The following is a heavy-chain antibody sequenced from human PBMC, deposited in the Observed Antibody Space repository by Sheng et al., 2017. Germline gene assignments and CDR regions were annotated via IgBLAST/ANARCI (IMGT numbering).Heavy chain of an antibody. V-gene: IGHV3-30*04. J-gene: IGHJ4*02. D-gene: IGHD3-16*01. Sequence: QVQLVESGGAVVQPGRSLRLSCAASGFTFPTYAMHWVRQAPGQGLEWLAVISYDGRSDHYAESVKGRFTISRDNSKYTLYLHMNSLGADDTAIYYCARDMFDYTWGGYRATDYWGQGALVTVSS. CDR1: GFTFPTYA. CDR3: ARDMFDYTWGGYRATDY. CDR2: ISYDGRSD.